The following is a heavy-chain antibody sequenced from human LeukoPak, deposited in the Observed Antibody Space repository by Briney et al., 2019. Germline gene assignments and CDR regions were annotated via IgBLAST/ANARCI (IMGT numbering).Heavy chain of an antibody. V-gene: IGHV3-13*01. Sequence: AGGSLRLSCAASGFTFSGYDMHWVRQATGKGLEWVSAIGTAGDTYYTGSVKGRFTISRENAKNSLYLQMNSLRAGDTAVYYCVRVAKERVGGVYYFDYWGQGTPVTVSS. D-gene: IGHD1-1*01. CDR2: IGTAGDT. CDR3: VRVAKERVGGVYYFDY. J-gene: IGHJ4*02. CDR1: GFTFSGYD.